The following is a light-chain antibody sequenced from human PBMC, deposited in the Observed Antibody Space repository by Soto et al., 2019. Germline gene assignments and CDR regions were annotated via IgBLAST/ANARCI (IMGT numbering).Light chain of an antibody. CDR3: AAWDASLGGFYV. Sequence: QSVLTQPPSASGTPGQRVTISCSGSRSSIGSNTVNWYQHLPGSAPKLLIYSNNHRPSGVPDRFSASKAGASASLAIRGLQSEDEGDYYCAAWDASLGGFYVFGSGTTVTVL. V-gene: IGLV1-44*01. CDR2: SNN. CDR1: RSSIGSNT. J-gene: IGLJ1*01.